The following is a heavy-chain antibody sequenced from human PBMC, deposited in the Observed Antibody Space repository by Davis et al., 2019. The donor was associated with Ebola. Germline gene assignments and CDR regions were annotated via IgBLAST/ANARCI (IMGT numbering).Heavy chain of an antibody. CDR1: GGTIGSSSYS. Sequence: PSETLSLTCTVSGGTIGSSSYSWTWIRQAPGKGLEWIGYVSDRGRSYYNPSLGSRVTMSLDMSKNQFSLTLFPVSAADTAIYFCARDGRGSSYDYWGQGRLVTVSS. CDR2: VSDRGRS. D-gene: IGHD1-26*01. J-gene: IGHJ4*02. V-gene: IGHV4-30-2*01. CDR3: ARDGRGSSYDY.